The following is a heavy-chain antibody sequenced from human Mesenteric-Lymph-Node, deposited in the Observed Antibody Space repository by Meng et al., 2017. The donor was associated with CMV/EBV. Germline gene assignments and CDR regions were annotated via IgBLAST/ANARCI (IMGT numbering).Heavy chain of an antibody. CDR3: ARAAARHYFDY. J-gene: IGHJ4*02. D-gene: IGHD6-6*01. V-gene: IGHV3-48*04. CDR2: ISSSSTTI. CDR1: GFTFSTYS. Sequence: GGSLRLSCAASGFTFSTYSMNWVRQAPGKGLEWVSYISSSSTTIYYADSVKGRFTISRDNAKNSLYLQMNSLRAEDTAVYYCARAAARHYFDYWGQGTLVTVSS.